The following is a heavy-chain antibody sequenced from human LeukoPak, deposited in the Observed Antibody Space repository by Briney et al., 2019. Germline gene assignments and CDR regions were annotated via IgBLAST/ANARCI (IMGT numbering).Heavy chain of an antibody. V-gene: IGHV1-69*05. CDR1: GGTFSSYA. Sequence: SVKVSCKASGGTFSSYAMSWVRQAPGQGLEWMGGIIPIFGTANYAQKFQGRVTITTDESTSTAYMELSSLRSEDTAVYYCASGIQLWFPDYWGQGTLVTVSS. CDR2: IIPIFGTA. CDR3: ASGIQLWFPDY. J-gene: IGHJ4*02. D-gene: IGHD5-18*01.